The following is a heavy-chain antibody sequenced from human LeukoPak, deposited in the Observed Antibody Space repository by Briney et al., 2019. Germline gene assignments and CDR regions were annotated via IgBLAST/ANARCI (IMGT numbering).Heavy chain of an antibody. Sequence: GGSLRLSCAASGFTFSSYSMNWVRQAPGKGLEWVSYINSSSSTIYYADSVKGRFTISRDNAKNSLYLQMNSLRAEDTAVYYCSRLSAMLRGPEPFYYFEYWGQGILVTVSS. D-gene: IGHD3-10*01. J-gene: IGHJ4*02. CDR2: INSSSSTI. V-gene: IGHV3-48*01. CDR1: GFTFSSYS. CDR3: SRLSAMLRGPEPFYYFEY.